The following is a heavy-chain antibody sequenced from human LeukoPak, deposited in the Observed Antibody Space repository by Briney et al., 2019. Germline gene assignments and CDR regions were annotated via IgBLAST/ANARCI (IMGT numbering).Heavy chain of an antibody. CDR3: ARAPTVVTADYFDY. J-gene: IGHJ4*02. CDR1: GFTFSSYE. V-gene: IGHV3-48*03. Sequence: GGSLRLSCAASGFTFSSYEMNWVRQAPGKGLEWVSYISSSGSTIYYADSVKGRFTISRDNAKNSLYLQMNSLRAEDTAVYYCARAPTVVTADYFDYWGQGTLVTVSS. CDR2: ISSSGSTI. D-gene: IGHD2-21*02.